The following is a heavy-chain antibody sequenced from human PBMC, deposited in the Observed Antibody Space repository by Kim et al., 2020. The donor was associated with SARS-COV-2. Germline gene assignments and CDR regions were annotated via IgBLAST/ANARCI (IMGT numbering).Heavy chain of an antibody. CDR3: AREIGSGRPYYYGMDV. V-gene: IGHV4-34*01. CDR1: GGSFSGYY. J-gene: IGHJ6*02. Sequence: SETLSLTCAVYGGSFSGYYWSWIRQPPGKGLEWIGEINHSGSTNYNPSLKSRVTISVDTSKIQFSLKLSSVTAADTAVYYCAREIGSGRPYYYGMDVWGQGTTVTVSS. D-gene: IGHD6-19*01. CDR2: INHSGST.